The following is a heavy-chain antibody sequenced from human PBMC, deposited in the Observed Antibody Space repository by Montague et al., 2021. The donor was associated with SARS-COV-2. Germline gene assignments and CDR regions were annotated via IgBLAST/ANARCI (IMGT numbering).Heavy chain of an antibody. V-gene: IGHV4-59*13. CDR3: ARECDY. J-gene: IGHJ4*02. CDR2: MYYSGST. Sequence: SETLSLTCTVSGGSISSYYWSWIRQPPGQGLEWIGYMYYSGSTNYNPSLTSRVTLSVDTSTNQFSLKLSSVTAADTAVYYCARECDYWGQGTLVTVSS. CDR1: GGSISSYY.